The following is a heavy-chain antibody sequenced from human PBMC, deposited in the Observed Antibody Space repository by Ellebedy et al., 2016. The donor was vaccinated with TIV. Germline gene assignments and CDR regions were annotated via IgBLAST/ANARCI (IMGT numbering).Heavy chain of an antibody. V-gene: IGHV4-34*01. J-gene: IGHJ5*02. CDR2: INHSGST. CDR3: ARARQVWVWFDP. CDR1: GGSFSGYY. D-gene: IGHD5-18*01. Sequence: MPSETLSLTCAVYGGSFSGYYWSWIRQPPGKGLEWIGEINHSGSTNYNPSLKSRVTISVDTSKNQFSLKLSPVTAADTAVYYCARARQVWVWFDPWGQGTLVTVSS.